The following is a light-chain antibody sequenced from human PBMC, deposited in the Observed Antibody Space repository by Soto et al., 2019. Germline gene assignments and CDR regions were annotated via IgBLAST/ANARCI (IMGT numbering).Light chain of an antibody. Sequence: IQLTQSPSSLSASVGDRVTITCRASQGIDSYLAWYQQKPGKAPKLLIYDGCKLETGVPSRFSGSGSGTEFTFTISSLQPEDTATYYCHQYFNPRTFGGGTKVDI. CDR2: DGC. V-gene: IGKV1-33*01. J-gene: IGKJ4*01. CDR3: HQYFNPRT. CDR1: QGIDSY.